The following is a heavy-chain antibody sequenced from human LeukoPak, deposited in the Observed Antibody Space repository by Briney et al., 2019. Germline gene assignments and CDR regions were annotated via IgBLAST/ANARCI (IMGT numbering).Heavy chain of an antibody. CDR2: IYYSGST. CDR3: AREANIATAIVWFDP. Sequence: SETLSLTCTVSGGSVSSGSYYWSWIRQPPGKGLEWIGYIYYSGSTNYNPSLKSRVAISVDTSKNQFSLKLSSVTAADTAVYYCAREANIATAIVWFDPWGQGTLVTVSS. CDR1: GGSVSSGSYY. J-gene: IGHJ5*02. V-gene: IGHV4-61*01. D-gene: IGHD6-13*01.